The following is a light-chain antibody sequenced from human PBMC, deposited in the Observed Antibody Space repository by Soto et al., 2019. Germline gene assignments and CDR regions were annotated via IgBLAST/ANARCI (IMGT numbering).Light chain of an antibody. J-gene: IGLJ2*01. Sequence: QSVLTQPPSVSAAPGQKVTISCSGSSSNIGNNYVSWYQQLPGTAPKLLIYENNKRPSGIPDRFSGSKSGTSATLGITGLQTGDEADYHCGTWDSSLSASGVVFGGGTKLTVL. CDR3: GTWDSSLSASGVV. CDR2: ENN. CDR1: SSNIGNNY. V-gene: IGLV1-51*02.